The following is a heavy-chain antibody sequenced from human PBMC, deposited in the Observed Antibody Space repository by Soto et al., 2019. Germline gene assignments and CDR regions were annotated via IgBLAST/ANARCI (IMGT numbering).Heavy chain of an antibody. Sequence: SETLSLTCTVSGDSIGTTHSYWAWIRQSPGKGLEWIGNIHYSGSTYYMPSLRSRVTLSVDTSKNQFSLRLTSVTAEDTAVYYCARHEGNGNVWPLDYWGQGILVT. D-gene: IGHD2-8*01. CDR2: IHYSGST. J-gene: IGHJ4*02. CDR1: GDSIGTTHSY. CDR3: ARHEGNGNVWPLDY. V-gene: IGHV4-39*01.